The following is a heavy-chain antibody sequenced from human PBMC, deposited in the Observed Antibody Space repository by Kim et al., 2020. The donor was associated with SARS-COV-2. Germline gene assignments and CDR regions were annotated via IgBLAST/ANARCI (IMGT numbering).Heavy chain of an antibody. CDR1: GYTFTNYA. Sequence: ASVKVSCKASGYTFTNYAMHWVRQAPGQRLEWMGWINAGNGNTKYSQKFQGRVTITRDTSASTAYMELSSLRSEETAIYYCAKVGVKYSSGWYYPTGSFDYWGQGTLVTVSS. CDR3: AKVGVKYSSGWYYPTGSFDY. V-gene: IGHV1-3*01. J-gene: IGHJ4*02. D-gene: IGHD6-19*01. CDR2: INAGNGNT.